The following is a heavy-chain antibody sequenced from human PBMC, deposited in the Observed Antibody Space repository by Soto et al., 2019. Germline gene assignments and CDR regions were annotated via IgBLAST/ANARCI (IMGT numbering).Heavy chain of an antibody. D-gene: IGHD4-4*01. J-gene: IGHJ2*01. CDR3: ARDSYRNSGGWYWYFDL. Sequence: QVQLVESGGGVVQPGRSLTLSCAASGFTFSNYAIHCVRQAPGKGLEWVAVISYDGSSKYYADSVKGRFSISRDNSKNTLYLQMNGLRVEDTAVYYCARDSYRNSGGWYWYFDLWGRGTLVTVSS. CDR2: ISYDGSSK. V-gene: IGHV3-30-3*01. CDR1: GFTFSNYA.